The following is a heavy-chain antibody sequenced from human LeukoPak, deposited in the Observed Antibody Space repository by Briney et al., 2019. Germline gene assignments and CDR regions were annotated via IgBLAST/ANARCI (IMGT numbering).Heavy chain of an antibody. V-gene: IGHV4-61*01. Sequence: SETLSLTCTVSGDPVSRGSYYWSWIRQPPGKELEWIGYVYHTGSTYYNPSLKSRVTISVDTSKNEFSLKMTSVTAADTAVYYCARGFASGWYSRYDPWGQGTLVTVSS. CDR2: VYHTGST. CDR1: GDPVSRGSYY. D-gene: IGHD6-19*01. CDR3: ARGFASGWYSRYDP. J-gene: IGHJ5*02.